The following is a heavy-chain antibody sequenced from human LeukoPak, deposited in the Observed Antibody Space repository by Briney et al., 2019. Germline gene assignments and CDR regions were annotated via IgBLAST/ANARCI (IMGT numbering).Heavy chain of an antibody. CDR3: ASTDPAVAGTTAYYFDY. Sequence: PGRSLRLSCAASGFTFSSYGMHWVRQAPGKGLEWVAVISYDGSNKYYADSVKGRFTISRDNSKNTLYLQMNSLRAEDTAVYYCASTDPAVAGTTAYYFDYWGQGTLVTVSS. D-gene: IGHD6-19*01. CDR2: ISYDGSNK. J-gene: IGHJ4*02. V-gene: IGHV3-30*03. CDR1: GFTFSSYG.